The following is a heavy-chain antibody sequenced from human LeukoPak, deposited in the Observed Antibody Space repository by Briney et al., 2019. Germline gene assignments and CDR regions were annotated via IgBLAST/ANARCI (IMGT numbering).Heavy chain of an antibody. CDR2: ISSSGSTI. CDR3: ARDAGGATLD. J-gene: IGHJ4*02. V-gene: IGHV3-11*01. CDR1: GFTFSNYW. Sequence: GGSLRLSCEASGFTFSNYWMGWVRQAPGKGLEWVSYISSSGSTIYYADSVKGRFTISRDNAKNSLYLQMNSLRAEDTAVYYCARDAGGATLDWGQGTLVTVSS. D-gene: IGHD5-12*01.